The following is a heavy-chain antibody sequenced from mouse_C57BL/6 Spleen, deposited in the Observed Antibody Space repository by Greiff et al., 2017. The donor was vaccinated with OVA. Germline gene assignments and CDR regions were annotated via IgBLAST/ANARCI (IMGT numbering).Heavy chain of an antibody. D-gene: IGHD6-1*01. Sequence: QVQLQQPGAELVKPGASVKLSCKASGYTFTSYWITWVKQRPGQGLEWIGDIYPGSGSTNYNEKFKGKATLTVDTSSSTTYMKRSRLTSEDSAVYDCARENCSDFDVWGTGTTVTVSA. CDR2: IYPGSGST. CDR1: GYTFTSYW. CDR3: ARENCSDFDV. V-gene: IGHV1-55*01. J-gene: IGHJ1*03.